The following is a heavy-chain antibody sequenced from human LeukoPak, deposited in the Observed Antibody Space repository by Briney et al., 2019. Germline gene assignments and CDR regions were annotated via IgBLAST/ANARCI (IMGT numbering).Heavy chain of an antibody. Sequence: SETLSLTCTVSGGSISSYYWSWLRQPPGKGLEGIGYIYYSGSTNYNPSLKSRVTISVDTSKNQFSLKLSSVTAADTAVYYCARGVGYGSGYFDYWGQGTLVTVSS. D-gene: IGHD3-10*01. CDR1: GGSISSYY. J-gene: IGHJ4*02. CDR2: IYYSGST. CDR3: ARGVGYGSGYFDY. V-gene: IGHV4-59*01.